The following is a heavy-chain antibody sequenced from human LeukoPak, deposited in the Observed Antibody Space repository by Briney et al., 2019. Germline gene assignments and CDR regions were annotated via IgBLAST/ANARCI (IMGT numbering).Heavy chain of an antibody. CDR1: GFTVSSNY. D-gene: IGHD3-22*01. V-gene: IGHV3-11*04. J-gene: IGHJ3*02. Sequence: SGGSLRLSCAASGFTVSSNYMSWVRQAPGKGLEWISYLTTSGSTKYYADSVKGRFTISRDNAKNSLFLQMNSLRAEDTAVYYCARDRDPGYYDTNGYRRVNAFDIWGQGTMVTVSS. CDR3: ARDRDPGYYDTNGYRRVNAFDI. CDR2: LTTSGSTK.